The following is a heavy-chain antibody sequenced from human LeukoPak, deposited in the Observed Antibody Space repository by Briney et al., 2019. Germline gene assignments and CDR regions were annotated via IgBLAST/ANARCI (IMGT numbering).Heavy chain of an antibody. D-gene: IGHD3-9*01. Sequence: ASVKVSCKASADTFNTYGISWVRQAPGQGLEWMGWISPYNGNTNYAQKFQGRVTMTTETSTSTAYMELESLGSDETAVYYCARVDLLTGYYFFDYWGQGTLVTVSS. J-gene: IGHJ4*02. CDR3: ARVDLLTGYYFFDY. CDR2: ISPYNGNT. V-gene: IGHV1-18*01. CDR1: ADTFNTYG.